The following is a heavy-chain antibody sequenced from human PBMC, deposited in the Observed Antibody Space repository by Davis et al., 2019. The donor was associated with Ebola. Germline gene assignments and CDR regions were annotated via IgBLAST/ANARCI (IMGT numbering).Heavy chain of an antibody. CDR1: GYTFTSYA. V-gene: IGHV1-3*01. CDR2: INAGNGNT. Sequence: ASVKVSCKASGYTFTSYAMHWVRQAPGQRLEWMGWINAGNGNTKYSQKFQGRVTITRDTSASTAYMELSSLRSDDTAVYYCAREWCGYYGSGSCGMDVWGKGTTVTVSS. D-gene: IGHD3-10*01. CDR3: AREWCGYYGSGSCGMDV. J-gene: IGHJ6*04.